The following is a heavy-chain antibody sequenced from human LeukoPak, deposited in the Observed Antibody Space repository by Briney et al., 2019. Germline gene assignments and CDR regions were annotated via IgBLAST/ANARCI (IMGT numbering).Heavy chain of an antibody. V-gene: IGHV3-21*01. J-gene: IGHJ3*02. CDR2: ISSSSSYI. CDR3: ARVVVRGDTGVDI. CDR1: GFTFSSYS. D-gene: IGHD3-10*01. Sequence: GGSLRLSCAASGFTFSSYSMSWVRQAPGKGLEWVSSISSSSSYIYYADSVKGRFTISRDNAKNSLYLQMNSLRAEDTAVYYCARVVVRGDTGVDIWGQGTMVTVSS.